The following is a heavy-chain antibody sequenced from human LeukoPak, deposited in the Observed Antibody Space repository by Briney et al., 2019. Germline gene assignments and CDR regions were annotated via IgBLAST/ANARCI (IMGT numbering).Heavy chain of an antibody. V-gene: IGHV3-30*02. D-gene: IGHD5-12*01. CDR3: ARQGLPQFYYFDY. CDR2: IRYDGSNK. J-gene: IGHJ4*02. Sequence: GGSLRLSCAASGFTFSSYGMHWVRQAPGKGLEWVAFIRYDGSNKYYADSVKGRFTISRDNSKNTLYLQMNSLRAEDTAVYYCARQGLPQFYYFDYWGQGILVTVSS. CDR1: GFTFSSYG.